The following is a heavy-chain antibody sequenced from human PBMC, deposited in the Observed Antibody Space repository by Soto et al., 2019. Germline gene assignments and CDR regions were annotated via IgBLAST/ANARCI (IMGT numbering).Heavy chain of an antibody. D-gene: IGHD5-18*01. CDR3: ARHSDTAMVTVHY. CDR2: MYYSGNT. CDR1: GDSISSSTYY. J-gene: IGHJ4*01. Sequence: ETLSLTCTVSGDSISSSTYYWGWIRQPPGKGLEWIGSMYYSGNTYYNPSLKSRVTISVDTSKNQFSLKLSSVTAAETAVYYCARHSDTAMVTVHYWGQGTLVTVSS. V-gene: IGHV4-39*01.